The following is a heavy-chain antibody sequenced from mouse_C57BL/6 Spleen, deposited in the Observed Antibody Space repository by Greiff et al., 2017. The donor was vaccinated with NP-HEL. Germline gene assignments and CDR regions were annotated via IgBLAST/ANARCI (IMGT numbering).Heavy chain of an antibody. CDR1: GYTFTDYY. D-gene: IGHD2-3*01. Sequence: EVQLQQSGPVLVKPGASVKMSCKASGYTFTDYYMNWVKQSHGKSLEWIGVINPYNGGTSYNQKFKGKATLTVDKSSSTAYMELNSLTSEDSAVYYCARSLIYDGFYAMDYWGQGTSVTVSS. CDR2: INPYNGGT. CDR3: ARSLIYDGFYAMDY. J-gene: IGHJ4*01. V-gene: IGHV1-19*01.